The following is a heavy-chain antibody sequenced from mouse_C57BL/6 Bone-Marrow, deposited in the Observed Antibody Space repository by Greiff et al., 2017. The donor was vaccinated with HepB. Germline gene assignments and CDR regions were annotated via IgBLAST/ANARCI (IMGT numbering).Heavy chain of an antibody. Sequence: VQLQESGAELARPGASVKLSCKASGYTFTSYGISWVKQRTGQGLEWIGAIYPRSGNTYYNEKFKGKSTLATDKSSSTAYMQLRSLTSEDSAVYFCARPLLLRSFAYWGQGTLVTVSA. V-gene: IGHV1-81*01. CDR3: ARPLLLRSFAY. CDR1: GYTFTSYG. J-gene: IGHJ3*01. CDR2: IYPRSGNT. D-gene: IGHD1-1*01.